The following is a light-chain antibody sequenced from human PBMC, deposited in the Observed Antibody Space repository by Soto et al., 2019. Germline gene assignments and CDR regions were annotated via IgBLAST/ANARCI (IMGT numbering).Light chain of an antibody. V-gene: IGKV1-5*01. CDR1: QSISSW. Sequence: DIQMTQSPSTLSASVGDRVTITCRASQSISSWLAWYQQKPGKAPKLLIYDASSLESGVPSRFSGSGSGTEFTLTISSLRPEDFATYSCQQYYISWSFGQGTKVDIK. CDR3: QQYYISWS. CDR2: DAS. J-gene: IGKJ1*01.